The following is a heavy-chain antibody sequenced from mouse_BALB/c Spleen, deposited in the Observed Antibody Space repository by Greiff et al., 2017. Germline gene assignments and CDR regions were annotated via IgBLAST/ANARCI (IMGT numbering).Heavy chain of an antibody. CDR2: ISDGGSYT. CDR3: ARDPPITTVVAPYAMDY. Sequence: EVMLVESGGGLVKPGGSLKLSCAASGFTFSDYYMYWVRQTPEKRLEWVATISDGGSYTYYPDSVKGRFTISRDNAKNNLYLQMSSLKSEDTAMYYCARDPPITTVVAPYAMDYWGQGTSVTVSS. J-gene: IGHJ4*01. D-gene: IGHD1-1*01. V-gene: IGHV5-4*02. CDR1: GFTFSDYY.